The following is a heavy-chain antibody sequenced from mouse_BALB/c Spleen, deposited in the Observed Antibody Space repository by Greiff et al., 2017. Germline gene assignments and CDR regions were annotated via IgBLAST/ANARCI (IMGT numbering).Heavy chain of an antibody. J-gene: IGHJ2*01. V-gene: IGHV5-4*02. Sequence: EVQLVESGGGLVQPGGSRKLSCAASGFTFSDYYMYWVRQTPEKRLEWVATISDGGSYTYYPDSVKGRFTISRDNAKNNLYLQMSSLKSEDTAMYYCARETYDGIDYWGQGTTLTVSS. CDR3: ARETYDGIDY. CDR1: GFTFSDYY. CDR2: ISDGGSYT. D-gene: IGHD2-3*01.